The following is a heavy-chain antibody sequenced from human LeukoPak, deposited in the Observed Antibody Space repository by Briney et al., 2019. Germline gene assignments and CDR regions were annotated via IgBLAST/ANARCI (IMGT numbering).Heavy chain of an antibody. CDR1: GDSISSYY. J-gene: IGHJ3*02. CDR2: IYDSGST. D-gene: IGHD2/OR15-2a*01. V-gene: IGHV4-59*01. Sequence: SETLSLTCTVSGDSISSYYWSWIRQPPGKGLEWIGYIYDSGSTNYNSSLKSRVTISVDTSKNQFSLKLSSVTAADTAVYYCARRFLGDAFDIWGQGTMVTVSS. CDR3: ARRFLGDAFDI.